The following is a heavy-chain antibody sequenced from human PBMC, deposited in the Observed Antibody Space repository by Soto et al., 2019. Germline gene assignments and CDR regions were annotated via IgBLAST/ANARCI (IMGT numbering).Heavy chain of an antibody. CDR2: TRHDGSNT. Sequence: PGGSLRLSCEASGFNFRGYGMHWVRQAPGKGLDWVAITRHDGSNTYYADSVRGRFTISRDNSKNTLYLQMNSLTVEVTAIYYCARDGVGITTFFGYLDYWGQGTLVTVSS. V-gene: IGHV3-30*02. D-gene: IGHD1-26*01. CDR1: GFNFRGYG. CDR3: ARDGVGITTFFGYLDY. J-gene: IGHJ4*02.